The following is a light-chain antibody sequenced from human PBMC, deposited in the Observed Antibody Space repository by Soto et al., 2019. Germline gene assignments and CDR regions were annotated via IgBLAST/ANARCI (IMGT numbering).Light chain of an antibody. V-gene: IGKV4-1*01. J-gene: IGKJ4*01. CDR3: QQYYSTPLT. CDR1: QSVLHSSNSKNY. Sequence: DIVMTQSPDSLAVSLVERATINCKSSQSVLHSSNSKNYIAWYQQKPGQPPNLLIYWASTRESGVPDRFSGRGSGTDFTLTISSPQAEDVAVYSCQQYYSTPLTLGGGTKVDIK. CDR2: WAS.